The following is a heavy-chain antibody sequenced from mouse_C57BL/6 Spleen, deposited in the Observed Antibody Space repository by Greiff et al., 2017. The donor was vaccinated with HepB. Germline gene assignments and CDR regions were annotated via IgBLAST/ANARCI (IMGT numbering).Heavy chain of an antibody. V-gene: IGHV14-3*01. D-gene: IGHD1-1*01. J-gene: IGHJ2*01. CDR2: IDPANGNT. CDR3: ASDYYGSSYDFDY. CDR1: GFNIKNTY. Sequence: VQLKQSVAELVRPGASVKLSCTASGFNIKNTYMHWVKQRPEQGLEWIGRIDPANGNTKYAPKFQGKATITADTSSNTAYLQLSSLTSEDTAIYYCASDYYGSSYDFDYWGQGTTLTVSS.